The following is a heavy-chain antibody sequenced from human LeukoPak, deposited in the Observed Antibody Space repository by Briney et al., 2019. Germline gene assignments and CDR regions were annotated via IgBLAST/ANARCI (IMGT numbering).Heavy chain of an antibody. J-gene: IGHJ4*02. CDR1: GFTFSNYG. Sequence: GGSLRLSCAASGFTFSNYGIHWVRQAPGKGLEWVAFIQSDGSHTYYADSLKRRFTISRDNSKNTLYLQMHSLRAEDTAVYFCARDSPGYGGDDFDYWGQGTLVTVSS. CDR3: ARDSPGYGGDDFDY. CDR2: IQSDGSHT. D-gene: IGHD4-23*01. V-gene: IGHV3-30*02.